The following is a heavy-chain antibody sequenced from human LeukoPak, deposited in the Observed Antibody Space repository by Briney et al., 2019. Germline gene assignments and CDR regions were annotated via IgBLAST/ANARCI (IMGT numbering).Heavy chain of an antibody. CDR2: INHSGST. J-gene: IGHJ6*03. V-gene: IGHV4-34*01. CDR1: GGSFSGYY. CDR3: ARAVQEYYYDSSGYYYRKNYYYYMDV. D-gene: IGHD3-22*01. Sequence: NPSETLSLTCAVYGGSFSGYYWSWIRQPPGKGLEWIGEINHSGSTNYNPSLKSRVTISVYTSKNQFSLKLSSVTAADTAVYYCARAVQEYYYDSSGYYYRKNYYYYMDVWGKGTTVTVSS.